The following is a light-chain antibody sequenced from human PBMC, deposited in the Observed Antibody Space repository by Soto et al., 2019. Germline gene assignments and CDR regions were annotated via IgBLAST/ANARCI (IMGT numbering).Light chain of an antibody. CDR2: KAS. CDR3: LQHNSYPRA. J-gene: IGKJ1*01. CDR1: QSISSW. Sequence: DIQMTQSPSTLSASVGDRVSITCRASQSISSWLAWYQQKPGKAPKLLIYKASSLESGVPSRFSGSGSGTEFTLTISSLQPEDFATYYCLQHNSYPRAFGQGTKVDIK. V-gene: IGKV1-5*03.